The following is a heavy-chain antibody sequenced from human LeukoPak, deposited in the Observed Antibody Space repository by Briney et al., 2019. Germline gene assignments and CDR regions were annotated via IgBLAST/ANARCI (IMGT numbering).Heavy chain of an antibody. CDR1: GGSFSGYY. CDR3: ARGGYYGSGSYYNVRTYWYFDY. D-gene: IGHD3-10*01. J-gene: IGHJ4*02. V-gene: IGHV4-34*01. Sequence: SETLSLTCAVYGGSFSGYYWSWIRQPPGKGLEWIGEINHSGSTNYNPSLKSRVTTSVDTSKNQFSLKLSSVTAADTAVYYCARGGYYGSGSYYNVRTYWYFDYWGQGTLVTVSS. CDR2: INHSGST.